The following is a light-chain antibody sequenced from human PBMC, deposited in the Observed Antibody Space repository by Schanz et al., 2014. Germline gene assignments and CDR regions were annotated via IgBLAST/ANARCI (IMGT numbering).Light chain of an antibody. CDR1: SSDVGGYKY. Sequence: QSALTQPASVSGSPGQSITISCTGTSSDVGGYKYVSWYQQHPGKAPKLMIYDVSDWPSGVSNRFSGSKSGNTASLTISGLQAEDEADYYCSSYTTTTWRVFGGGTKLTVL. V-gene: IGLV2-14*03. CDR2: DVS. CDR3: SSYTTTTWRV. J-gene: IGLJ3*02.